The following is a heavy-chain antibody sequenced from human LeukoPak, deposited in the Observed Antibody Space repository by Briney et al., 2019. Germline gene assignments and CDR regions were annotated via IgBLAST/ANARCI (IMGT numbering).Heavy chain of an antibody. Sequence: GGSLRLSCAASGFTVSSNYMTWVRQAPGKGLEWISTIFSDGSTYYPDSVKGRFTISRDNSKNTLYLQTSSLRPDDTAVYHCARDPRVDHSGMDVWGQGTTVTVSS. V-gene: IGHV3-66*01. CDR3: ARDPRVDHSGMDV. J-gene: IGHJ6*02. D-gene: IGHD3-9*01. CDR1: GFTVSSNY. CDR2: IFSDGST.